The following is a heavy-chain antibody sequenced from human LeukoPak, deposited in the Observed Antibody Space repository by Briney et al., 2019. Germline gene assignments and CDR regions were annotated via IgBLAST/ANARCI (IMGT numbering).Heavy chain of an antibody. CDR1: GFTFSSYA. Sequence: GGSLRLSCAGAGFTFSSYAMSWVRQAPGKGLEWVSAISGSGGSTYYADSVKGRFTISRDNSKNTLYLQMNSLRAEDTAVYYCAPHIAAADYWGQGTLVTVSS. CDR3: APHIAAADY. V-gene: IGHV3-23*01. J-gene: IGHJ4*02. CDR2: ISGSGGST. D-gene: IGHD6-13*01.